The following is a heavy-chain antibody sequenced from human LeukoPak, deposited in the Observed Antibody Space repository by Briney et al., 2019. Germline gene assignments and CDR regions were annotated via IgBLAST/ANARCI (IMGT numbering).Heavy chain of an antibody. CDR1: GGSISNYY. Sequence: PSETLSLTCAVSGGSISNYYWSWIRQPPGKGLEWIGYIYYSGSTKYNSALKGRVTISVDTSKNQFSLFLSSVTAADTAVYYCARGPPDSQWLVWYYFDYWGQGTLVTASS. D-gene: IGHD6-19*01. CDR2: IYYSGST. CDR3: ARGPPDSQWLVWYYFDY. J-gene: IGHJ4*02. V-gene: IGHV4-59*01.